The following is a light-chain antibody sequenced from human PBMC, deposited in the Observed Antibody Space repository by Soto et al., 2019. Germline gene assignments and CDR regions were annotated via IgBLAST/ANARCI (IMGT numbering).Light chain of an antibody. CDR2: KAS. Sequence: DIQMTQLPSTLSASVGDRVTITCRASQSISNRLAWYQQTPGKAPKLLIFKASTSQTGVPSSFSGSGSGTEFTLTISSLQPGDFATYYCQQYNSYSEAFGQGTKVDIK. V-gene: IGKV1-5*03. CDR3: QQYNSYSEA. CDR1: QSISNR. J-gene: IGKJ1*01.